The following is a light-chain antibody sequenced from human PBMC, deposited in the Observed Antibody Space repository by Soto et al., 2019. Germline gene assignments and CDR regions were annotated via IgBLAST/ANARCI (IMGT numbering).Light chain of an antibody. CDR2: YDS. J-gene: IGLJ1*01. CDR1: NIGSKS. CDR3: QVWDSSSDHSGV. V-gene: IGLV3-21*04. Sequence: SYELTQPPSVSVAPGKTARITCGGNNIGSKSVHWYQQKPGQAPVLVIYYDSDRPSGIPERFSGSNSGNTATLTISRVEAGDEAVYYCQVWDSSSDHSGVFGTGTKVTVL.